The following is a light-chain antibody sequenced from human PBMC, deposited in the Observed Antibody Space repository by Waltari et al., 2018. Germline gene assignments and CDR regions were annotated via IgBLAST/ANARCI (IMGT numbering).Light chain of an antibody. Sequence: QLVLTQSPSASASLGASVKFTCTLSSGHSGTAIAWHQQQAEKGPRVLMKVNGDGSHRKGDGVPDRFSGRSSGAVRYRTISSLQSEDEADYYCQTGVHGNWVFGGGTKLTVL. J-gene: IGLJ3*02. V-gene: IGLV4-69*01. CDR3: QTGVHGNWV. CDR1: SGHSGTA. CDR2: VNGDGSH.